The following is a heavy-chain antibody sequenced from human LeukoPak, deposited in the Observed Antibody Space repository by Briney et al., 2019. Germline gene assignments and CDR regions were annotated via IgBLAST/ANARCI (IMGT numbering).Heavy chain of an antibody. D-gene: IGHD3-22*01. V-gene: IGHV4-59*01. J-gene: IGHJ3*02. CDR1: GGSISSYY. CDR3: ARRLSYYYDSSGYYFDAFDI. CDR2: IYYSGST. Sequence: PSETLSLTCTVSGGSISSYYWSWIRQPPGKGLEWIGYIYYSGSTNYNPSLKSRVTISVDTSKNQFSLKLSSVTAADTAVYYCARRLSYYYDSSGYYFDAFDIWGQGTMVTVSS.